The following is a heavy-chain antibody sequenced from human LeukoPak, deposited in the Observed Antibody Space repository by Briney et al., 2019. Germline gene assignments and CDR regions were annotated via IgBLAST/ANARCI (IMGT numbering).Heavy chain of an antibody. V-gene: IGHV1-2*02. CDR1: GYTFTGYY. CDR3: ASSVDSISWYGDWYFQH. Sequence: GASVKVSCKASGYTFTGYYMHWVRQAPGQGLEWMGWINPNSGGTNYAQKFQGRVTMTRDTSISTAYMELSRLRSDDTAVYSCASSVDSISWYGDWYFQHWGQGTLVTVSS. J-gene: IGHJ1*01. D-gene: IGHD6-13*01. CDR2: INPNSGGT.